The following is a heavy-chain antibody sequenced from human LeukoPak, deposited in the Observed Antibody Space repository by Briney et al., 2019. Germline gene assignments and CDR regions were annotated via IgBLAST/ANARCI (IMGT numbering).Heavy chain of an antibody. D-gene: IGHD4-17*01. CDR2: LYYSGST. CDR1: GGSISSYY. J-gene: IGHJ4*02. V-gene: IGHV4-59*01. Sequence: SETLSLTCTVSGGSISSYYWSWIRQPPGKELEWIGYLYYSGSTNYNPSFKSRVTVSVDTSKNQFSLKLNSMTAADTAVYFCARGRYNDYGFDYWGRGTLVTVSS. CDR3: ARGRYNDYGFDY.